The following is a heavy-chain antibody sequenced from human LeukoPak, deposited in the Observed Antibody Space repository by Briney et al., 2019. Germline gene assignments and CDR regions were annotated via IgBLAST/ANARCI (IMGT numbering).Heavy chain of an antibody. D-gene: IGHD3-22*01. CDR3: ARLVYYYDSSGYYYVPHFDY. V-gene: IGHV4-39*01. CDR1: GGSISSSSYY. CDR2: IYYSGST. J-gene: IGHJ4*02. Sequence: PSETLSLTCTVSGGSISSSSYYWGWIRQPPGKGLEWIGSIYYSGSTYYNPSLKSRVTISVDTSKNQFSLKLSSVTAADTAVYYCARLVYYYDSSGYYYVPHFDYWGQGTLVTVSS.